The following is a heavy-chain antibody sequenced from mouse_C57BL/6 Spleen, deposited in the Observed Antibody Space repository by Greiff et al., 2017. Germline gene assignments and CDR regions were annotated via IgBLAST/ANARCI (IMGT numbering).Heavy chain of an antibody. CDR1: GFTFSSYA. CDR3: ARENYDYY. Sequence: EVKVEESGGGLVKPGGSLKLSCAASGFTFSSYAMSWVRQTPEKRLEWVATISDGGSYTYYPDNVKGRFTISRDNAKNNLYLQMSHLKSEDTAMYYCARENYDYYWGTGTTVTVSS. V-gene: IGHV5-4*01. CDR2: ISDGGSYT. J-gene: IGHJ1*03. D-gene: IGHD2-4*01.